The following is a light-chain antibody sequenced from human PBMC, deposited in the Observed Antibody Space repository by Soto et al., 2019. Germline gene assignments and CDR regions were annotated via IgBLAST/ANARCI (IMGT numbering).Light chain of an antibody. Sequence: EIVLTQSPGTLSLSPGERATLSCRASQSVTSSYFAWYQQKPGQAPRLLIYGASSRATGIPDRFSGSGSGTVFALTISRLEPEDCAVYYCQQYGSSPRFGQGTKVDIK. V-gene: IGKV3-20*01. J-gene: IGKJ1*01. CDR3: QQYGSSPR. CDR2: GAS. CDR1: QSVTSSY.